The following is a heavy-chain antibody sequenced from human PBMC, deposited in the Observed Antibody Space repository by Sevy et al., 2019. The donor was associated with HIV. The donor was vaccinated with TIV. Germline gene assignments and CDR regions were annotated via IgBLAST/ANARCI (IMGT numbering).Heavy chain of an antibody. CDR3: ARDSTLRDYDFWSGYYTYDAFDI. CDR1: GGSISSYY. CDR2: IYTSGST. J-gene: IGHJ3*02. D-gene: IGHD3-3*01. Sequence: SETLSLTCTVSGGSISSYYWSWIRQPAGKGLEWIGRIYTSGSTNYNPSLKSRVTMSVDTSKNQFSLMLSSVTAADTAVYYCARDSTLRDYDFWSGYYTYDAFDIWGQGTMVTVSS. V-gene: IGHV4-4*07.